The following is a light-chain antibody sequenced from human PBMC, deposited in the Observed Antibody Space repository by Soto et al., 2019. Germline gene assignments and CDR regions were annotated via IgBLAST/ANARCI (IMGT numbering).Light chain of an antibody. CDR1: STDVGGYTY. Sequence: QSVLTQPASVSGSPGQSITISCTGTSTDVGGYTYVSWYQQQPGKAPKLMIYDVNNRPSGVSNRFSGSKSGNTASLTISGLQAEDEADYYCSSYTSSSTLDYVFGTGTKLTVL. V-gene: IGLV2-14*01. CDR3: SSYTSSSTLDYV. CDR2: DVN. J-gene: IGLJ1*01.